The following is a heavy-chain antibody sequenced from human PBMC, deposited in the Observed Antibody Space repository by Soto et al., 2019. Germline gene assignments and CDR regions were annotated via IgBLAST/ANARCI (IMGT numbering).Heavy chain of an antibody. J-gene: IGHJ4*02. CDR2: INAGNGNT. CDR3: ARDAGSSWYYFDY. V-gene: IGHV1-3*01. CDR1: GYTFTSYA. Sequence: ASVKVSCKASGYTFTSYAMHWVRQAPGQRLEWMGWINAGNGNTEYSQKFQDRVTITRDTSASTAYMELSSLRSEDTAVYYCARDAGSSWYYFDYWGQGTLVTVSS. D-gene: IGHD6-13*01.